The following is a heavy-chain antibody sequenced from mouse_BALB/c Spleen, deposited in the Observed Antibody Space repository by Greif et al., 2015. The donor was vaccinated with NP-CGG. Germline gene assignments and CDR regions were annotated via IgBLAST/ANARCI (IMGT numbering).Heavy chain of an antibody. V-gene: IGHV5-9-3*01. D-gene: IGHD2-1*01. Sequence: EVQLVESGGGLVKPGGSLKLSCAASGFTFSSYAMSWVRQTPEKRLEWVATISSGGSYTYYPDSVKGRFTISRDNAKNTLYLQMSSLRSEDTAMYYCASLLYWGQGTLVTVSA. CDR3: ASLLY. J-gene: IGHJ3*01. CDR2: ISSGGSYT. CDR1: GFTFSSYA.